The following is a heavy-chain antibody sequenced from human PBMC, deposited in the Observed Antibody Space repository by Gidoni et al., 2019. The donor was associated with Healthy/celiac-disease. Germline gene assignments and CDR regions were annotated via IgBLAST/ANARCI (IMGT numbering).Heavy chain of an antibody. Sequence: EVQLVESGGVVVQPGGSLRLSCAASGFTFDDYTMHWVRQAPGKGLEWVALISWDGGSTYYADSVKGRFTISRDNSKNSLYLQMNSLRTEDTALYYCAKVGANGNYFDYWGQGTLVTVSS. V-gene: IGHV3-43*01. J-gene: IGHJ4*02. CDR3: AKVGANGNYFDY. CDR1: GFTFDDYT. CDR2: ISWDGGST. D-gene: IGHD3-16*01.